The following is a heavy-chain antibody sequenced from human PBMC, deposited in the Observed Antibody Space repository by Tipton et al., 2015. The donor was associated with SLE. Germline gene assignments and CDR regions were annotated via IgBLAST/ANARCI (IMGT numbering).Heavy chain of an antibody. V-gene: IGHV3-11*04. Sequence: SLRLSCAASGFTFSDYYMTWIRQAPGKGLEWVSYISNDGGATYYTDSVKGRFTISRDNAKNSLYLQMNSLRVEDTAVYYCARILRWYFDLWGRGTLVSVSS. CDR1: GFTFSDYY. CDR2: ISNDGGAT. CDR3: ARILRWYFDL. J-gene: IGHJ2*01.